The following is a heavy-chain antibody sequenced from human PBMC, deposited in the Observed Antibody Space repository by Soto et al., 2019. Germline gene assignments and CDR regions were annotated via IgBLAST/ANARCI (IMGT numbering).Heavy chain of an antibody. J-gene: IGHJ4*02. CDR1: GYTFTDHF. Sequence: VQLIQSGAEVKKPGTTVKISCKVSGYTFTDHFIYWVRQAPGKGLEWMGLVDPEDGETRYVEKCQGRVIISADTSTETAYMDLSSLISDDTAVYFCATSNSNRADFWGQGTLVTVSS. CDR3: ATSNSNRADF. V-gene: IGHV1-69-2*01. D-gene: IGHD5-18*01. CDR2: VDPEDGET.